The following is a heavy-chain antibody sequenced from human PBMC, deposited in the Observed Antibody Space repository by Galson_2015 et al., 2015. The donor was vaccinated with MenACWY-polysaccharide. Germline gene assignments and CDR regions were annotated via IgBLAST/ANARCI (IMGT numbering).Heavy chain of an antibody. CDR2: ISGNGDNT. V-gene: IGHV3-23*01. CDR1: GFTFNNFA. J-gene: IGHJ5*02. D-gene: IGHD5-24*01. CDR3: AKAFPVQKATVLSDH. Sequence: SLRLSCAASGFTFNNFAMSWVRQAPGKGLEWVSAISGNGDNTYYADSVRGRFTISRDNSKNTLYLQMNSLRAEDTAVYYCAKAFPVQKATVLSDHWGQGTLVTVSP.